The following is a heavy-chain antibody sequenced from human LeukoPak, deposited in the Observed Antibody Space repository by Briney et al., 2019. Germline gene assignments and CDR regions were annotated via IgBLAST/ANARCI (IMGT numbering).Heavy chain of an antibody. CDR3: AKGLSPDSLRFLEWLNWFDP. J-gene: IGHJ5*02. Sequence: PGGSLRLSCAASGFTFSTYTMNWVRQAPGKGLEWVSAITGSGGSTYYADSVKGRFTISRDNSKNTLYLQMNSLRAEDTAVYYCAKGLSPDSLRFLEWLNWFDPWGQGTLVTVSS. D-gene: IGHD3-3*01. CDR2: ITGSGGST. V-gene: IGHV3-23*01. CDR1: GFTFSTYT.